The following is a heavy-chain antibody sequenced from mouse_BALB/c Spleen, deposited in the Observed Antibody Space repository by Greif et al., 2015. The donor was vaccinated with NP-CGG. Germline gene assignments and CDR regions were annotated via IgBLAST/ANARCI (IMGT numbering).Heavy chain of an antibody. D-gene: IGHD1-2*01. V-gene: IGHV1-54*01. CDR3: AIFITTAPFAY. Sequence: QLQQSGAELVRPGTSVKVSCKASGYAFTNYLIEWVKQRPGQGLEWIGVINPGSGGTNYNEKFKGKATLTADKSSXTAYMQLSSLTSDDSAVYFCAIFITTAPFAYWGQGTLVTVSA. CDR1: GYAFTNYL. J-gene: IGHJ3*01. CDR2: INPGSGGT.